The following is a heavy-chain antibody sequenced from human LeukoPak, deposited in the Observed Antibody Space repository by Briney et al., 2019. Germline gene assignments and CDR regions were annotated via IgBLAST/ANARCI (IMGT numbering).Heavy chain of an antibody. D-gene: IGHD2-2*01. CDR3: ARLQRGYCSSTSCREADYYYYYYMDV. CDR1: GGSFSGYY. CDR2: INHSGST. V-gene: IGHV4-34*01. J-gene: IGHJ6*03. Sequence: PSETPSLTCAVYGGSFSGYYWSWIRQPPGKGLEWIGEINHSGSTNYNPSLKSRVTISVDTSKNQFSLKLSSVTAADTAVYYCARLQRGYCSSTSCREADYYYYYYMDVWGKGTTVTIS.